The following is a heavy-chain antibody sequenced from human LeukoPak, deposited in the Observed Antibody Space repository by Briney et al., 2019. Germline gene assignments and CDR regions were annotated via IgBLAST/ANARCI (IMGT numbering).Heavy chain of an antibody. Sequence: GGSLRLSCAASGFTFSSYWMHWVRQAPGKGLVWVSRINSDGSSTSYADSVKGRFTISRDNAENTLYLQMNSLRAEDTAVYYCARDGAVRAAAGTSDYWGQGTLVTVSS. CDR2: INSDGSST. V-gene: IGHV3-74*01. J-gene: IGHJ4*02. CDR1: GFTFSSYW. D-gene: IGHD6-13*01. CDR3: ARDGAVRAAAGTSDY.